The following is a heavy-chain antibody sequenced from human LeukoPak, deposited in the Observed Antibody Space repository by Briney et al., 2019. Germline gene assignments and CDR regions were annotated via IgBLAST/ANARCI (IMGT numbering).Heavy chain of an antibody. CDR3: AGGRPSYGDYVDYYFYMDV. J-gene: IGHJ6*03. CDR1: VDSTSGFY. Sequence: SETLSLTCTLSVDSTSGFYWRWIRQPAGRGLQCIGRISAIGSTNYNPSPTCRVTIPADGTTSGFSRTVRSVIAEATARYYCAGGRPSYGDYVDYYFYMDVWGKGTTVTVCS. V-gene: IGHV4-4*07. D-gene: IGHD4-17*01. CDR2: ISAIGST.